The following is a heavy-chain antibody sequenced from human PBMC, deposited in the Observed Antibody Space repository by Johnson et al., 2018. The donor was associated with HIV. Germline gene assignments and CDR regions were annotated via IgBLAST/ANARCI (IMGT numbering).Heavy chain of an antibody. CDR2: INWNGDST. J-gene: IGHJ3*02. D-gene: IGHD3-16*01. V-gene: IGHV3-20*04. CDR3: VRDMGEVLGPYDAFDI. CDR1: GFTFHDYD. Sequence: VQLVESGGGVVRPGGSLRLSCAASGFTFHDYDMSWVRQAPGKGLEWVSGINWNGDSTGYAASLKGRFTISIDNAKNSLYLQINSLRVEDSAFYYCVRDMGEVLGPYDAFDIWGQGTMVTVSS.